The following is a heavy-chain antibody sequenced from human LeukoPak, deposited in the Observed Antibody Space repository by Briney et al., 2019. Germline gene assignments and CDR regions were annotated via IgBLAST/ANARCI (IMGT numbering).Heavy chain of an antibody. D-gene: IGHD4-17*01. V-gene: IGHV3-15*01. CDR3: TKFDYAAFEY. CDR2: VKSKTNGGTI. CDR1: GFTFSNAW. J-gene: IGHJ4*02. Sequence: GGSLRLSCAASGFTFSNAWMSWVRQAPGKGLEWVGRVKSKTNGGTIDYAAPVKGRFTISRDDSKNTLYLQMNSLKTEDTALYYCTKFDYAAFEYWGQGALVTVSS.